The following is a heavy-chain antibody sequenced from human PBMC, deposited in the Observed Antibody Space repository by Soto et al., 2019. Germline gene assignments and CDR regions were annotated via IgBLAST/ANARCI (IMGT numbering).Heavy chain of an antibody. CDR1: GFTFSSYA. D-gene: IGHD6-19*01. CDR3: AKTANGWFSAFEI. CDR2: ISGSGGTT. J-gene: IGHJ3*02. Sequence: EVQLLESGGGLVQPGGSLRLSCAASGFTFSSYAMSWVRQAPGKGLEWVSAISGSGGTTYYADSVKGRFTFSRDNSKNTLYLQMNGLRAEDTAVYYCAKTANGWFSAFEIWGQGTMVTVSS. V-gene: IGHV3-23*01.